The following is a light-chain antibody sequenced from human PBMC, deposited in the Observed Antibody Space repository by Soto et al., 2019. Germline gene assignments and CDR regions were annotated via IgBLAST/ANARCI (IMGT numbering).Light chain of an antibody. CDR2: GAS. Sequence: EIVLTQSPGTLSLSPVQRATLSCRASQSISDTLAWYQQKPGQAPRLLIHGASTRAPGFPARFSGSGSGTDFTLTISSLQSEDFAVYYCQQYNNWPWTFGQGTKVDIK. CDR1: QSISDT. CDR3: QQYNNWPWT. V-gene: IGKV3-15*01. J-gene: IGKJ1*01.